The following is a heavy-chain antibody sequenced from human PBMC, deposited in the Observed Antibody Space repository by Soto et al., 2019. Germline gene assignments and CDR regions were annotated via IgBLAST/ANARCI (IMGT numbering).Heavy chain of an antibody. CDR3: ARLANQIAAAGDTNWFDP. Sequence: SEPLSLTCTVSGGSISSYYWSWIRQPPGKGLEWIGYIYYSGSTNYNPSLKSRVTISVDTSKNQFSLKLSSVTAADTAVYYCARLANQIAAAGDTNWFDPWGQGTLVTVSS. D-gene: IGHD6-13*01. J-gene: IGHJ5*02. V-gene: IGHV4-59*08. CDR2: IYYSGST. CDR1: GGSISSYY.